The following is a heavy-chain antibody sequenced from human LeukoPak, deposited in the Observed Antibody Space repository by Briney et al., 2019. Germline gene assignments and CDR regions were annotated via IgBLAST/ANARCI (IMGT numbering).Heavy chain of an antibody. CDR3: ARGIGESGTGYCSGGSCPNYYYGMDV. V-gene: IGHV1-69*13. CDR2: IIPIFGTA. CDR1: GGTFISYA. J-gene: IGHJ6*02. D-gene: IGHD2-15*01. Sequence: GASVKVSCKASGGTFISYAISWVRQAPGQGLEWMGGIIPIFGTANYAQKFQGRVTITADESTSTAYMELSSLRSEDTAVYYCARGIGESGTGYCSGGSCPNYYYGMDVWGQGTTVTVSS.